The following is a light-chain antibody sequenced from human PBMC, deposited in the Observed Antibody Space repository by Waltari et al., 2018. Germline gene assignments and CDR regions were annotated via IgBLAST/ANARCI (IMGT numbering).Light chain of an antibody. Sequence: DIQMTQSHSSLSAYVGDRVTITCQASQGINNFLNWYQQRPGKAPDLLIYGASNLETGVPSRFSGRGSGTDYTFTISSVQPEDIATYDCQQYQTSSHTFGQGTKVEI. CDR1: QGINNF. J-gene: IGKJ2*01. CDR2: GAS. CDR3: QQYQTSSHT. V-gene: IGKV1-33*01.